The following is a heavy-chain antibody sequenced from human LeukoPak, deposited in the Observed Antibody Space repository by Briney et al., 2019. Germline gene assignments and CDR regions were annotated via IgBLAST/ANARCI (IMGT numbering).Heavy chain of an antibody. CDR3: ASSYYTAPFNPFDP. D-gene: IGHD3-10*01. CDR2: ISGSGGST. J-gene: IGHJ5*02. V-gene: IGHV3-23*01. CDR1: GFTFSSYA. Sequence: GGSLRLSYAASGFTFSSYAMSWVRQAPGKGLEWVSAISGSGGSTYYADSVKGRFTISRDNSKNTLYLQMNSLRAEDTAVYYCASSYYTAPFNPFDPWGQGTLVTVSS.